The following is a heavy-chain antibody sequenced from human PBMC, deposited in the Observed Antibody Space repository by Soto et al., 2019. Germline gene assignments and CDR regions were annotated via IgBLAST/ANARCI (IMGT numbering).Heavy chain of an antibody. CDR3: ASSTYYYDSRGKIITHWFDP. CDR1: GYTFTNQY. CDR2: INPLGGST. V-gene: IGHV1-46*03. Sequence: ASVKVSCKASGYTFTNQYMRWVRQAPGQGLEWMGIINPLGGSTNYAEKFQGRVTMTRDTSTSTVYMELSSLRFEDTAVYYCASSTYYYDSRGKIITHWFDPWGQGILVTAPQ. D-gene: IGHD3-22*01. J-gene: IGHJ5*02.